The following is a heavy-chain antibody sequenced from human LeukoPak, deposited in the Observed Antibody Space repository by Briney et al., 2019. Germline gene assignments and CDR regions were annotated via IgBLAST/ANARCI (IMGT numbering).Heavy chain of an antibody. J-gene: IGHJ4*02. CDR2: IYYSGST. V-gene: IGHV4-39*07. CDR1: GGSISSSTYY. CDR3: ARYSSSWYYFDY. D-gene: IGHD6-13*01. Sequence: SETLSLTCTVSGGSISSSTYYWGWIRQPPGKGLEWIGSIYYSGSTYYNPSLKSRVTISVDTSKNQFSLKLSSVTAADTAVYYCARYSSSWYYFDYWGQGTLVTVSS.